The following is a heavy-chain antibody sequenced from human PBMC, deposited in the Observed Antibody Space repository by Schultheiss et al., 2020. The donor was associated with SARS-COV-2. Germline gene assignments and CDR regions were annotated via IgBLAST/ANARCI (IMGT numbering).Heavy chain of an antibody. CDR1: GYTFTSYG. Sequence: GESLKISCKASGYTFTSYGISWVRQAPGQGLEWMGWVNPNSGGTNYAQKFQGRVTMTEDTSTDTAYMELSSLRSEDTAVYYCATGPILEWLLYFDYWGQGTLVTVSS. V-gene: IGHV1-18*04. D-gene: IGHD3-3*01. CDR2: VNPNSGGT. J-gene: IGHJ4*02. CDR3: ATGPILEWLLYFDY.